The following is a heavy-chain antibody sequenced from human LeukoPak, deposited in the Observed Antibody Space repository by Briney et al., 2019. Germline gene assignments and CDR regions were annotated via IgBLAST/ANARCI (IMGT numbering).Heavy chain of an antibody. J-gene: IGHJ4*02. CDR2: ITGVST. V-gene: IGHV3-23*01. D-gene: IGHD3-10*01. Sequence: GGCLRLSCATSGFTFSSYAMSWVRQAPGKGLEWVSTITGVSTYYADSVKGRFPISRDNSKNTLYLQIYSLRAEDTALYYCAKDLGSREFDYWGQGTRVTVSS. CDR1: GFTFSSYA. CDR3: AKDLGSREFDY.